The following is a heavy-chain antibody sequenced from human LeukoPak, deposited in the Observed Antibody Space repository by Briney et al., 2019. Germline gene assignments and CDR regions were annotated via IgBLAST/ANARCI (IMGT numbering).Heavy chain of an antibody. CDR1: GFTFSSYG. Sequence: GGSLRLSCAASGFTFSSYGMHWVRQAPGNGLEWVAVIWYDGSKKYYADSVKGRFTISRDNSKNTLYLEMNSLRAEDTAVYYCARCNGGTCYSGYWGQGTLVTVSS. CDR2: IWYDGSKK. D-gene: IGHD2-15*01. CDR3: ARCNGGTCYSGY. J-gene: IGHJ4*02. V-gene: IGHV3-33*01.